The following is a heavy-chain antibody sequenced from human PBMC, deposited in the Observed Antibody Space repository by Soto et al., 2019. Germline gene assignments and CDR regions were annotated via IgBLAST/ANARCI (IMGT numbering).Heavy chain of an antibody. CDR2: IHQDGNER. Sequence: VGSLRLSCAASGFLFTSHWMTWVRKAPGKGLEWVANIHQDGNERYYADSVKGRFTISRDNTRDTLFLQMNYLSAEDTAVYYCARDGSGLYYDTNGYRAYFFDLWGQGTLVTVSS. J-gene: IGHJ4*02. D-gene: IGHD3-22*01. CDR3: ARDGSGLYYDTNGYRAYFFDL. CDR1: GFLFTSHW. V-gene: IGHV3-7*01.